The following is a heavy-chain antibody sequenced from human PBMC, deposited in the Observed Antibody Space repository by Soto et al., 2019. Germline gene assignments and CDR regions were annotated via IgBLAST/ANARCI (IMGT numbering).Heavy chain of an antibody. J-gene: IGHJ6*02. Sequence: GGSLRLSCAASGFTFSSYGMHWVRQAPGKGLEWVAVIWYDGSNKYYADSVKGRFTISRDNSKNTLYLQMNSLRAEDTAVYYCARNYQLSRTGYYGMDVWGQGTTVTVS. CDR1: GFTFSSYG. CDR2: IWYDGSNK. V-gene: IGHV3-33*01. D-gene: IGHD2-2*01. CDR3: ARNYQLSRTGYYGMDV.